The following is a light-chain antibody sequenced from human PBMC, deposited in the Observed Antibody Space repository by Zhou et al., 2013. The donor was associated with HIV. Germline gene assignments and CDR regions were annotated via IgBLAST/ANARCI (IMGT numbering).Light chain of an antibody. CDR1: QSVSSY. J-gene: IGKJ2*01. CDR2: DAS. CDR3: QQRSNWYT. Sequence: ESVLTQSPGTLSLSPGERATLSCGASQSVSSYLAWYQQKPGQAPRLLIYDASNRATGIPARFSGSGSGTDFTLTISSLEPEDFAVYYCQQRSNWYTFGQGTKLEIK. V-gene: IGKV3-11*01.